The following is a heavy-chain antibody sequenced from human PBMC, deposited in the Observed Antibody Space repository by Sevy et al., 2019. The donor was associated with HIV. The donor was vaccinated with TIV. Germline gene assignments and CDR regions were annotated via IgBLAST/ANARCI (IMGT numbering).Heavy chain of an antibody. CDR2: IIPIFGTA. CDR3: ARGAEGYCSSTSCYTGSGGYYYYYYMDV. Sequence: ASVKVSCKASGGTFSSYAISWVRQAPGQGLEWMGGIIPIFGTANYAQKFQGRVTITADESTSTAYMELSSLRSEDTAVYYCARGAEGYCSSTSCYTGSGGYYYYYYMDVWGKGTTVTVSS. V-gene: IGHV1-69*13. CDR1: GGTFSSYA. J-gene: IGHJ6*03. D-gene: IGHD2-2*02.